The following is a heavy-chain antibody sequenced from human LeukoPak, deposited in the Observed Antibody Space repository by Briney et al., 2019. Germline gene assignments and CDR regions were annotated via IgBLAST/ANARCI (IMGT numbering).Heavy chain of an antibody. CDR3: ARHRGSRRWLHSDY. J-gene: IGHJ4*02. CDR1: GYIFTSYW. CDR2: IYPGDSDT. Sequence: GESLKISCNGSGYIFTSYWIGWGRQMPGKSLEWMGIIYPGDSDTRYSPSFQGQVTISADKSISTAYMQWSSLKASDTAMYYCARHRGSRRWLHSDYWGQGTLVTVSS. D-gene: IGHD5-24*01. V-gene: IGHV5-51*01.